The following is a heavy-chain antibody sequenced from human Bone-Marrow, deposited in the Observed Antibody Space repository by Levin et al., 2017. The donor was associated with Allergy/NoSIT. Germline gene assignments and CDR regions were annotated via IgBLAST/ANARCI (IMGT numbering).Heavy chain of an antibody. V-gene: IGHV2-5*02. D-gene: IGHD3-9*01. CDR2: IYGDGDK. CDR1: GFSLISNREG. J-gene: IGHJ4*02. CDR3: ARTSSLRLVTVYYFDS. Sequence: SGPTLVKPTQTLTLTCTFSGFSLISNREGVAFVRQPPGRALEWLALIYGDGDKRYSPSLKTRLTITKDTSRNQVVLTLSNMDPADTATYFCARTSSLRLVTVYYFDSWGQGALVTVSS.